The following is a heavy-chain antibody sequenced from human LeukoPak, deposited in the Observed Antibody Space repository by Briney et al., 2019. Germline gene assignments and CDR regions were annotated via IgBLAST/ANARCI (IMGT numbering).Heavy chain of an antibody. J-gene: IGHJ3*02. Sequence: ASVTVSCKISGYSLTELSIHLVRQAPGKGLEWLGGFDPENGENIYTQKFQGRVSMTEDSSKDTVYMVLRTLTSEDTAVYYCATFDSDRLLYGAFDNWGQGTMVIVSS. CDR3: ATFDSDRLLYGAFDN. V-gene: IGHV1-24*01. CDR2: FDPENGEN. CDR1: GYSLTELS. D-gene: IGHD2-2*02.